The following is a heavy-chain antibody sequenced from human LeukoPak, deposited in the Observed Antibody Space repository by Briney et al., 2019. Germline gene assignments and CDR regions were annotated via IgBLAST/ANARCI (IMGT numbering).Heavy chain of an antibody. CDR2: IKQAGSDK. D-gene: IGHD1-26*01. V-gene: IGHV3-7*01. CDR1: GFTFSSSW. Sequence: GGSLRPSCAASGFTFSSSWMSWVRQAPGKGLEWVANIKQAGSDKSYVDSVKGRFTISRHNTKNSLYLQMNSLRAEDTAVYDCATAFRGSYDNWGQGALVTVSS. CDR3: ATAFRGSYDN. J-gene: IGHJ4*02.